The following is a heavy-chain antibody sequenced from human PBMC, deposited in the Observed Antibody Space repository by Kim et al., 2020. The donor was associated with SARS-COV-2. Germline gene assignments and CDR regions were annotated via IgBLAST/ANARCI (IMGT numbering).Heavy chain of an antibody. J-gene: IGHJ4*02. D-gene: IGHD2-21*02. V-gene: IGHV3-23*01. CDR2: ISASGDRT. CDR3: AKHFVVVTAIYDS. CDR1: GFTFSNYA. Sequence: GGSLRLSCAASGFTFSNYAMIWVRQAPGKGLQWVSAISASGDRTYYADSVKGRFSISRDNSENTMYLYMSSLRAEDTAVYYCAKHFVVVTAIYDSWGQGTLVAVSS.